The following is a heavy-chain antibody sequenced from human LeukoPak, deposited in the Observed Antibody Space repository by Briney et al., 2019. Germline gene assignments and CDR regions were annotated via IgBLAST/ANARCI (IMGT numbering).Heavy chain of an antibody. CDR1: GFTFSSYG. CDR3: ARYGGKNYYYYGMDV. Sequence: GGSLRLSCAASGFTFSSYGMHWVRQAPGKGLEWVAVIWYDGSNKYYADSVKGRFTISRDNSKNTLYLQMNSLRAEDTAVYYCARYGGKNYYYYGMDVWGQGTTVTVSS. V-gene: IGHV3-33*01. J-gene: IGHJ6*02. D-gene: IGHD2-15*01. CDR2: IWYDGSNK.